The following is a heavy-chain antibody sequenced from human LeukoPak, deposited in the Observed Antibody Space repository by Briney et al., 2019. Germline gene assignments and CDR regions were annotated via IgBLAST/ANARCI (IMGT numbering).Heavy chain of an antibody. J-gene: IGHJ3*02. CDR2: ISGRGSPI. D-gene: IGHD3-10*01. CDR3: ARHYYGFGSLDAFDI. Sequence: GGSLRLSCAASGFTFSDYYMSWIRQAPGKGLEWVSYISGRGSPIFYADSVKGRFTISRDNAKNSLYVQMNNPRAEDTAVYYCARHYYGFGSLDAFDIWGQGTMVTVSS. CDR1: GFTFSDYY. V-gene: IGHV3-11*01.